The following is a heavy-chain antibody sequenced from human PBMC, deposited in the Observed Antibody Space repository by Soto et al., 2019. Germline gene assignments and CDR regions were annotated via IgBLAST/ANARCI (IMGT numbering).Heavy chain of an antibody. CDR2: ISVYNGNT. CDR1: GYTFTNYG. Sequence: QVQLVQSGAEVKKPGASVKVSCKASGYTFTNYGMSWVRQAPGQGLEWMGWISVYNGNTNYAQKFQGRVTMTTDTSTSTGYMELKSLRSDDTVVYYCAREDIPSTLTGYYNAYFDYWGQGTLVTVSS. V-gene: IGHV1-18*01. CDR3: AREDIPSTLTGYYNAYFDY. D-gene: IGHD3-9*01. J-gene: IGHJ4*02.